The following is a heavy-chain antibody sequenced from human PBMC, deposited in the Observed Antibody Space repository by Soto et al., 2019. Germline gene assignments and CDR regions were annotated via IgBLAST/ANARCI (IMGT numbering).Heavy chain of an antibody. J-gene: IGHJ6*02. Sequence: GGSLRLSCAASGFTFSSYAMSWVRQAPGKGLEWVSAISGSGGSTYYADSVKGRFTISRDNSKNTLYLQMNSLRAEDTAVYSCAKDHSELVRRLGMEVCGQGTTVTVSS. CDR3: AKDHSELVRRLGMEV. V-gene: IGHV3-23*01. D-gene: IGHD6-6*01. CDR2: ISGSGGST. CDR1: GFTFSSYA.